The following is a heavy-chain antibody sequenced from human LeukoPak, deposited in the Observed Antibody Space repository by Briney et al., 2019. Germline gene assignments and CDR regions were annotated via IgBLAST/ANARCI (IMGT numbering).Heavy chain of an antibody. Sequence: SETLSLTCTVSGYSISSGYYWGWIRQPPGKGLEWIGSIYHSGSTYYNPSLKSRVTISVDTSKNQFSLKLSSVTAADTAVYYCARDWAVDIAMVFDYWGQGTLVTVSS. CDR1: GYSISSGYY. CDR3: ARDWAVDIAMVFDY. D-gene: IGHD5-18*01. J-gene: IGHJ4*02. CDR2: IYHSGST. V-gene: IGHV4-38-2*02.